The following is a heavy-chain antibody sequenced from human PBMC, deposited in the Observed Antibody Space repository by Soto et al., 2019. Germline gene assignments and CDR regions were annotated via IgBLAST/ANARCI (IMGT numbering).Heavy chain of an antibody. CDR1: GYTFTGYY. CDR3: ARALPHGSSGWFDY. CDR2: INPNSGGT. D-gene: IGHD6-19*01. Sequence: QVQLVQSGAEVKKPGASVKVSCKASGYTFTGYYMHWVRQAPGQGLEWMGWINPNSGGTNDAQKFQGRVTMTRDTSISTAYMELSRLRSDDTAVYYCARALPHGSSGWFDYWGQGTLVTVSS. J-gene: IGHJ4*02. V-gene: IGHV1-2*02.